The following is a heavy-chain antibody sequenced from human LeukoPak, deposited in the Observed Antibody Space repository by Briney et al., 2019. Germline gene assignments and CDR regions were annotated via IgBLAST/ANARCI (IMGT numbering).Heavy chain of an antibody. V-gene: IGHV3-53*01. CDR3: TTVLSSNRYNLCDY. D-gene: IGHD6-13*01. CDR1: GFTVRSNH. Sequence: PGGPLRLSCAASGFTVRSNHMSWVRQAPGKGLEWVSVIYSGGDTYYTDSVKGRFTISRDNSRNTVYLQMNSLRAEDTAVYYCTTVLSSNRYNLCDYWGQGTLVTVSS. J-gene: IGHJ4*02. CDR2: IYSGGDT.